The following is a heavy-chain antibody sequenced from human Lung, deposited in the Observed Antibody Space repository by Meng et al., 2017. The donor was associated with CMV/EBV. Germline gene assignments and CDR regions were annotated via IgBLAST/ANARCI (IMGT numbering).Heavy chain of an antibody. J-gene: IGHJ4*02. CDR1: VGSFSAYY. Sequence: SAVYVGSFSAYYWNWIRQLPGKGLEWIGVINHSGSTNYNPFLKSRVTISVDTSKNQFSLKLSSVTAADTAVYSCARGRDYGYGGFDYWCQGTLVTVSS. CDR3: ARGRDYGYGGFDY. CDR2: INHSGST. D-gene: IGHD4-17*01. V-gene: IGHV4-34*01.